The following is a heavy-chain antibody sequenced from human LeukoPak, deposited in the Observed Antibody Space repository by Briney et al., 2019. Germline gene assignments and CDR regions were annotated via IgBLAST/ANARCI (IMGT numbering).Heavy chain of an antibody. V-gene: IGHV3-30-3*01. J-gene: IGHJ4*02. CDR3: ARGMSGPPRIVYYFDY. D-gene: IGHD3-3*01. CDR2: ISYDGSNK. CDR1: GFTFSTYA. Sequence: GGSLRLSCAASGFTFSTYAIHWVRQAPGKGLEWVAIISYDGSNKYYADSVKGRFTISRDNAKNSLYLQMNSLRAEDTAVYYCARGMSGPPRIVYYFDYWGQGTLVTVSS.